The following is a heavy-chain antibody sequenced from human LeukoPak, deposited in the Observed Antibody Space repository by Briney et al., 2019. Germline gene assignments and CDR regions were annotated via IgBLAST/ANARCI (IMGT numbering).Heavy chain of an antibody. D-gene: IGHD5-24*01. V-gene: IGHV1-69*04. CDR1: GGTFSSYA. CDR2: IIPIFGIA. J-gene: IGHJ4*02. CDR3: ARDGVEMATTLIFDY. Sequence: SSVKVSCKSSGGTFSSYAISWVRQAPGRGLEWMGRIIPIFGIANYAQKFQGRVTITADKSTSTAYMELSSLRSEDKAVYYCARDGVEMATTLIFDYWGQGTLVTVSS.